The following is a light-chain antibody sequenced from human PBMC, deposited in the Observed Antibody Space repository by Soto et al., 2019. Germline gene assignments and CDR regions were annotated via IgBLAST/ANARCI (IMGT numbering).Light chain of an antibody. CDR3: MQGTHWPTT. CDR2: KVS. V-gene: IGKV2D-30*01. CDR1: QSLVNRDGNTY. Sequence: DVVMTQSPLSLPVTLGQPASISCRSSQSLVNRDGNTYLSWVQQRPGQSPRRLIYKVSNWDSVGTDRISGSESGAAFTLQISRVEAEETGVYFCMQGTHWPTTFGQGTRLEIK. J-gene: IGKJ5*01.